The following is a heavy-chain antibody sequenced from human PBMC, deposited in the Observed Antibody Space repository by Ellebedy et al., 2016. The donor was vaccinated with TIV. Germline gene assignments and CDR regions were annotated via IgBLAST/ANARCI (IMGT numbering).Heavy chain of an antibody. V-gene: IGHV3-48*01. CDR1: GFTFSSYS. CDR2: ISSSSSTI. D-gene: IGHD6-19*01. CDR3: YSSGWYGMDV. Sequence: GESLKISXAASGFTFSSYSMNWVRQAPGKGLEWVSYISSSSSTIYYADSVKGRFTISRDNSKNTLYLQMNSLRAEDTAVYTAYSSGWYGMDVWGQGTTVTVSS. J-gene: IGHJ6*02.